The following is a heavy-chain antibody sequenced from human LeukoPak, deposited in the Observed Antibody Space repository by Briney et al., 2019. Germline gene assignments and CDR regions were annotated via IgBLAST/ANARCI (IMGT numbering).Heavy chain of an antibody. CDR1: GYRFITYW. Sequence: GGSLKISCKGSGYRFITYWIAWVRQLPGKGLEWMGIIYPGDSDTRYSPSFQGQVTISVDTSISTAYLQWSSLKASDTAMYYCARHLNWFDPWGQGTLVTVSS. CDR2: IYPGDSDT. V-gene: IGHV5-51*01. CDR3: ARHLNWFDP. J-gene: IGHJ5*02.